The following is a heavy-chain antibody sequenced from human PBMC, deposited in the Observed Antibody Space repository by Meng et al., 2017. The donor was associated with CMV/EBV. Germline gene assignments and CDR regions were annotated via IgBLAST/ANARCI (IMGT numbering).Heavy chain of an antibody. V-gene: IGHV3-7*01. D-gene: IGHD3-3*01. CDR2: IKQDGSEK. CDR3: ARGGGITIFGVVIIQLETGVDV. CDR1: GFTFSSYW. J-gene: IGHJ6*02. Sequence: GGSLRLSCAASGFTFSSYWMSWVRQAPGKGLEWVANIKQDGSEKYYVDSVKGRFTISRDNAKNSLYLQMNSLRAEDTAVYYCARGGGITIFGVVIIQLETGVDVWGQGTTVTVSS.